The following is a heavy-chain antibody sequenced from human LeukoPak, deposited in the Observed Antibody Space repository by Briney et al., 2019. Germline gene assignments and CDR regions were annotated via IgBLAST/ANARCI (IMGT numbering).Heavy chain of an antibody. D-gene: IGHD3-10*01. Sequence: PGRSLRLSCAASGFTFDDYAMHLVRQAPGKGLEWVSGISWNSGSIGYADSVKGRFTISRDNAKNSLYLQMNSLRAEDMALYYCAKGGYGSGSYYYFDYWGQGTLVTVSS. CDR1: GFTFDDYA. CDR3: AKGGYGSGSYYYFDY. CDR2: ISWNSGSI. J-gene: IGHJ4*02. V-gene: IGHV3-9*03.